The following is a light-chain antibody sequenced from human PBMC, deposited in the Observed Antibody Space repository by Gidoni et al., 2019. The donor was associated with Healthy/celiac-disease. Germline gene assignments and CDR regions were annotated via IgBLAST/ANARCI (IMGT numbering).Light chain of an antibody. J-gene: IGLJ1*01. CDR3: SSNTSSSTLV. CDR1: SSAVGGYNY. Sequence: QSALTLPASVSLSPGQSITISCTGTSSAVGGYNYVSRYQQHPGKAPKIMIYDVSNRPSGVSNRFSGSKSGNTASLTISGLQAEDEADYYCSSNTSSSTLVFGTGTKVTVL. V-gene: IGLV2-14*01. CDR2: DVS.